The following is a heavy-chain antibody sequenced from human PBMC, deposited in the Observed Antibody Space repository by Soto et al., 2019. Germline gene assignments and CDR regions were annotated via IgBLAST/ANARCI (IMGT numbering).Heavy chain of an antibody. CDR3: ARASGTTMAPFDY. D-gene: IGHD1-1*01. Sequence: KSSETLSLTCAVSGGSISGTNWWSWVRQPPGKGLEWIGEIYHSGSTHYNPSLKSRVTISVDKSKNQFPLKLRSVTAADTAVYYCARASGTTMAPFDYWGQGTLVTVSS. CDR1: GGSISGTNW. V-gene: IGHV4-4*02. CDR2: IYHSGST. J-gene: IGHJ4*02.